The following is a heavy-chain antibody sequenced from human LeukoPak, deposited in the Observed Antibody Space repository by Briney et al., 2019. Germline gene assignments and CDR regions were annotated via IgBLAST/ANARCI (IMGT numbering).Heavy chain of an antibody. J-gene: IGHJ5*02. CDR3: ARFHGSSWYSPFDP. CDR1: GGSIRNGSYS. V-gene: IGHV4-39*01. D-gene: IGHD6-13*01. CDR2: LYYSGTT. Sequence: SETLSLTCTVSGGSIRNGSYSWGWIRQPPGKVLEWLGSLYYSGTTYYNPSLKSRVTISVDTSKNQFSLKLNSVTAADTAVYYCARFHGSSWYSPFDPWGQGTLVTVSS.